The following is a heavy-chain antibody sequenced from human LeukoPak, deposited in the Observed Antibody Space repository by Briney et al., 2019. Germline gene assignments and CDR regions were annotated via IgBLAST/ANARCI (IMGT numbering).Heavy chain of an antibody. D-gene: IGHD1-14*01. V-gene: IGHV5-51*01. CDR3: ARHPDYYFDY. J-gene: IGHJ4*02. CDR1: GYSFASYW. Sequence: GDSLKISCKGSGYSFASYWIGWVRQMPGKGLEWMGIIYPGDSHTRYSPSFQGQVTISADKSISIAYLQWSSLKASDTAMYYCARHPDYYFDYWGQGTVVTVSS. CDR2: IYPGDSHT.